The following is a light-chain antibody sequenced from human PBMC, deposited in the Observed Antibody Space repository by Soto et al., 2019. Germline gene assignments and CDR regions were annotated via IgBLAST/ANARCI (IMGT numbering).Light chain of an antibody. CDR2: WAS. J-gene: IGKJ1*01. Sequence: DIVMTQSPDSLAAYLRERATINCKSSQSVLDISNDKNYLAWYQQKPGQPPKLLMYWASTRESGVPDRFGGSGSATDFTLSISSLQAEDVAVYYCQQYYITPWTFGQGTKVDIK. V-gene: IGKV4-1*01. CDR1: QSVLDISNDKNY. CDR3: QQYYITPWT.